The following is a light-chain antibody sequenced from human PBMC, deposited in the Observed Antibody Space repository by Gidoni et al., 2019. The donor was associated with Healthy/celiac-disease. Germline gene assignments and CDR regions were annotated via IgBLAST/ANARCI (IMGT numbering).Light chain of an antibody. V-gene: IGLV3-25*03. Sequence: SSELTQPPSVSVSPGQTARSTCSGEALPKQYAYWYQQKPGQAPVLVIYKDSERPAGIPERFSGSSSGTTVTLTISGVQEEDEADYYCQSADSSGTDWVFGGGTKLTVL. J-gene: IGLJ3*02. CDR2: KDS. CDR1: ALPKQY. CDR3: QSADSSGTDWV.